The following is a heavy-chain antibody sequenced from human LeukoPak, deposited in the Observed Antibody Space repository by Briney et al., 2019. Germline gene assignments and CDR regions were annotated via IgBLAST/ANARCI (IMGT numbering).Heavy chain of an antibody. CDR2: IYYSGST. CDR3: ARWLQLLGDAFDI. J-gene: IGHJ3*02. Sequence: SETLSLTCTVSGGSISSYYWSWIRQPPGKGLEWIGYIYYSGSTNYNPSLKSRVTISVDTSKNQFSLKLSSVTAADTAVYYCARWLQLLGDAFDIWGQGTMVTVSS. V-gene: IGHV4-59*01. D-gene: IGHD5-24*01. CDR1: GGSISSYY.